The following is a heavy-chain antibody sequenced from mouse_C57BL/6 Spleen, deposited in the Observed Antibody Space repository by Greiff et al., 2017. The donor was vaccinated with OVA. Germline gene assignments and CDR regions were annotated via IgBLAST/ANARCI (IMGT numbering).Heavy chain of an antibody. CDR2: IYPENGDT. CDR3: TTEIVTHWYVDV. J-gene: IGHJ1*03. Sequence: EVQLQQSGAELVRPGASVKLSCTASGFNIKDDYMHWVKQRPEHGLEWIGEIYPENGDTEYASKFQGKATITADTSSNTAYLQLSSLTTEDTAVAYYTTEIVTHWYVDVWGKGTTLTVSS. D-gene: IGHD2-5*01. CDR1: GFNIKDDY. V-gene: IGHV14-4*01.